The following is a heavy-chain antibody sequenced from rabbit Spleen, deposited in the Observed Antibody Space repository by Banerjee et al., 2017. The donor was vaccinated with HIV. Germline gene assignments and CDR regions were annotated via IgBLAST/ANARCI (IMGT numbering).Heavy chain of an antibody. V-gene: IGHV1S45*01. J-gene: IGHJ4*01. Sequence: QEDLEESGGGLVKPEGSLTLTCKASGFSFSDRDVMCWVRQAPGKGLEWIACINSATGKPVYSTWAKFRFAISTTSSTTVTLQMTSLTAADTATYFCARDLAGSIGWNFYLWGPGTLVTVS. CDR3: ARDLAGSIGWNFYL. D-gene: IGHD3-1*01. CDR1: GFSFSDRDV. CDR2: INSATGKP.